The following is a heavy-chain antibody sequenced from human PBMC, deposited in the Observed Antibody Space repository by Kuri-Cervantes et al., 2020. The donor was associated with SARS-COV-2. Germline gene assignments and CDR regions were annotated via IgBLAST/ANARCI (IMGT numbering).Heavy chain of an antibody. CDR3: ARVAGEGPIYYYYMDV. CDR2: ISSSGSTI. CDR1: GFTFSDYY. J-gene: IGHJ6*03. V-gene: IGHV3-11*04. D-gene: IGHD2-21*01. Sequence: GGSLRLSCAASGFTFSDYYMSWIRQAPGKGLEWVSYISSSGSTIYYADSVKGRFTVSRDNAKNSLYLQMNSLRGDDTAVYYCARVAGEGPIYYYYMDVWGKGTTVTVSS.